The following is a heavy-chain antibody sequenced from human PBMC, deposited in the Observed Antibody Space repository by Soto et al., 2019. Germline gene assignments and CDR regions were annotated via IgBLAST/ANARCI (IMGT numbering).Heavy chain of an antibody. D-gene: IGHD6-19*01. CDR3: AVLAVAAQRYAFDI. CDR2: IIPILGIA. J-gene: IGHJ3*02. Sequence: QVQLVQSGAEVKKPGSSVKVSCKASGGTFSSYTISWVRQAPGQGLEWMGRIIPILGIANYAQKFQGRVTIXAXKSXSTAYMELSSLRSEDTAVYYCAVLAVAAQRYAFDIWGQGTMVTVSS. V-gene: IGHV1-69*02. CDR1: GGTFSSYT.